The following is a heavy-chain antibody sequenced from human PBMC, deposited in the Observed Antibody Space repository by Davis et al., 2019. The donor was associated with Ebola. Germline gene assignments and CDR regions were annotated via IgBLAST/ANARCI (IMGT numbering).Heavy chain of an antibody. J-gene: IGHJ6*04. CDR2: VTSSGGST. V-gene: IGHV3-23*01. D-gene: IGHD6-19*01. Sequence: GESLKISCAASGFAVSDTYMSWVRQAPGKGLEWVSAVTSSGGSTYYADSVKGRFTISRDNSKNTLYLQMNSLSGDDTAVYYCAKGGSGWPSDYSYGLGVWGKGTTVTVAS. CDR1: GFAVSDTY. CDR3: AKGGSGWPSDYSYGLGV.